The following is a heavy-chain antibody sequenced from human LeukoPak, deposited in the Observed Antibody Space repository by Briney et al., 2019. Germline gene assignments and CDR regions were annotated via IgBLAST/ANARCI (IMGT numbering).Heavy chain of an antibody. CDR3: ARSYYSDNSGNPYYSSIDV. D-gene: IGHD3-22*01. Sequence: SETLSLTCTVSGGSIISYYRSWIRQPPGMGLEWIGYIYYSGSTNYNPSLKSRVTISVDTSKNQFSLNLSSVTAADTAMYYCARSYYSDNSGNPYYSSIDVCSEGTTVTVSS. V-gene: IGHV4-59*08. J-gene: IGHJ6*03. CDR1: GGSIISYY. CDR2: IYYSGST.